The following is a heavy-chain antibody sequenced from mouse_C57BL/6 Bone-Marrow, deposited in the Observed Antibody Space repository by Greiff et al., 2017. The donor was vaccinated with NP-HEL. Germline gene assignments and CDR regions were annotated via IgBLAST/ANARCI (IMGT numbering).Heavy chain of an antibody. CDR2: ISSGGSYT. D-gene: IGHD2-5*01. J-gene: IGHJ4*01. CDR3: ARHDLYYSNYVNYAMDY. V-gene: IGHV5-6*01. CDR1: GFTFSSYG. Sequence: EVQRVESGGDLVKPGGSLKLSCAASGFTFSSYGMSWVRQTPDKRLEWVATISSGGSYTYYPDSVKGRFTISRDNAKNTLYLQMSSLKSEDTAMYYCARHDLYYSNYVNYAMDYWGQGTSVTVSS.